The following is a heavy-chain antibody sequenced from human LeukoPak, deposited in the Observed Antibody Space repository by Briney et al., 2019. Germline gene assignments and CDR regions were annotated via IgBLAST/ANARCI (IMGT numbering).Heavy chain of an antibody. CDR2: INPSGGST. D-gene: IGHD3-22*01. CDR1: GYTFTSYY. J-gene: IGHJ5*02. V-gene: IGHV1-46*01. CDR3: ARGGRFVTMIVVVDKWFDP. Sequence: ASVKVSCKASGYTFTSYYMHWVRQAPGQGLEWMGIINPSGGSTSYAQKFQGRVTMTRDMSTSTVYMELSSLRSEDTAVYYCARGGRFVTMIVVVDKWFDPWGQGTLVTVSS.